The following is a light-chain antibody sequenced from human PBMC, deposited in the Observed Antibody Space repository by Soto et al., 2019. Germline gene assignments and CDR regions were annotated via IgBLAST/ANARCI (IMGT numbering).Light chain of an antibody. CDR3: QQRSNWWT. Sequence: EVVLTQSPATLSLSPGDRATLSCRASQSVTIKLAWYQQRPGQAPRLLIYDASTRATGIPARFSGSGSGTDFTLTISSLEPEEFAVYYCQQRSNWWTFGQGTKVDI. CDR2: DAS. J-gene: IGKJ1*01. V-gene: IGKV3-11*01. CDR1: QSVTIK.